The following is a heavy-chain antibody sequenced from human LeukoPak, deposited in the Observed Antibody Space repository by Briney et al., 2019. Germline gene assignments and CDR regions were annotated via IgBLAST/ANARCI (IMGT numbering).Heavy chain of an antibody. J-gene: IGHJ5*02. Sequence: PGGSLRLSCAASGFTFSSYAMTWVRQAPGRGLEWVSTISGNSGSTDYADSVNGRFTVSRDNSRNTLYLQMNSLRAEDTAVYYCAKERDYDNWFDPWGQGTLVTVSS. CDR3: AKERDYDNWFDP. CDR2: ISGNSGST. CDR1: GFTFSSYA. V-gene: IGHV3-23*01. D-gene: IGHD4-17*01.